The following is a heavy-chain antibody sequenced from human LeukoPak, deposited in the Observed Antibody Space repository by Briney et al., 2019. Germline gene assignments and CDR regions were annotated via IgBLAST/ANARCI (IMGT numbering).Heavy chain of an antibody. CDR1: GFTFINVW. V-gene: IGHV3-15*01. J-gene: IGHJ4*02. CDR3: TTDSRVDY. CDR2: IKSKTDGGTT. Sequence: PGGSLRLSCAASGFTFINVWVSWVRQAPGKGLEWVGRIKSKTDGGTTDYAAPVKGRFTISRDDSKNMLYLQMNSLKTEDTALYYCTTDSRVDYWGQGTLVTVSS.